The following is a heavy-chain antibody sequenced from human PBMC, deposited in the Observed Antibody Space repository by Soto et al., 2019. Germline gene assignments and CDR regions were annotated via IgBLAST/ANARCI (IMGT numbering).Heavy chain of an antibody. J-gene: IGHJ4*02. CDR2: INAGNGNT. CDR3: ARGGSYYVPGLGYFDY. D-gene: IGHD1-26*01. V-gene: IGHV1-3*01. Sequence: SGAEVKKPGASVKVSCKASGYTFTSYAMHWVRQAPGQRLEWMGWINAGNGNTKYSQKFQGRVTITRDTSASTAYMELSSLRSEDTAVYYCARGGSYYVPGLGYFDYWGQGTLVTVSS. CDR1: GYTFTSYA.